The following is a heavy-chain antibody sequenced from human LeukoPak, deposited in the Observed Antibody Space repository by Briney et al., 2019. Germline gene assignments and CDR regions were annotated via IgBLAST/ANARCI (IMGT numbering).Heavy chain of an antibody. CDR2: IWYDGSNK. CDR1: GFTFSSYG. CDR3: ARETDGYNYGFDY. J-gene: IGHJ4*02. D-gene: IGHD5-24*01. V-gene: IGHV3-33*01. Sequence: GGSLRLSCAASGFTFSSYGMHWVRQAPGKGLEWVAVIWYDGSNKYYADSVKGRFTISRDNSKNTLYLQMNSLRAEDTAVYYCARETDGYNYGFDYWGQGTLVTVSS.